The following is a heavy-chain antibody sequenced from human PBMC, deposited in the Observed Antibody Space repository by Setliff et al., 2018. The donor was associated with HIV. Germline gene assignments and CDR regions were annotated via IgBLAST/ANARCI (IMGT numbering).Heavy chain of an antibody. CDR3: ARRQQLWLLYAFDI. V-gene: IGHV4-59*08. CDR1: GVSISDYY. Sequence: PSETLSLTCTVSGVSISDYYWSWIRQPPGKGLEWIGYIYFSGSTNYNPSLKSRVTISVDTSKNQFSLKLSSVTAADTAVYYCARRQQLWLLYAFDIWGQGTMVTVSS. D-gene: IGHD5-18*01. J-gene: IGHJ3*02. CDR2: IYFSGST.